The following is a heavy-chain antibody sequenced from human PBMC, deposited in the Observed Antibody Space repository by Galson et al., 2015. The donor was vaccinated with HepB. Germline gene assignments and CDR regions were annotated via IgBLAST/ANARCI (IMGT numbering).Heavy chain of an antibody. J-gene: IGHJ4*02. CDR1: GFSLSTVGMR. V-gene: IGHV2-70*04. CDR3: VLARPGFQGGGDY. Sequence: PALVKPTQTLTLTCTFSGFSLSTVGMRVNWIRQPPGKALEWLARIDWDDDKFYSTSLKTRLTISKDTSKNQVVLTMTNMDPVDTATYYCVLARPGFQGGGDYWGQGTLVTVSS. CDR2: IDWDDDK. D-gene: IGHD6-6*01.